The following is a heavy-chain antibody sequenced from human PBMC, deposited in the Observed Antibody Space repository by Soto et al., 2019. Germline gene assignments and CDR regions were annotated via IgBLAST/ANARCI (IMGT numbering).Heavy chain of an antibody. D-gene: IGHD5-12*01. J-gene: IGHJ4*02. V-gene: IGHV3-23*01. CDR2: ITGRGSCT. CDR3: AKHRKGYTHRVDN. CDR1: GFTVRSYA. Sequence: AVFLRLSCASSGFTVRSYAMALSRQAPGKGLEWVSAITGRGSCTYYADSVRGRFTISRDNSKNTLSLQMNSLSAEDTAIYYCAKHRKGYTHRVDNWGEGTLVNGSS.